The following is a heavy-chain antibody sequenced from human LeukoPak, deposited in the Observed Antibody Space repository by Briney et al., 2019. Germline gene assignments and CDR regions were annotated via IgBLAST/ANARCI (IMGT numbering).Heavy chain of an antibody. V-gene: IGHV3-48*03. Sequence: GGSLRLSCAASGFTFSNSEMSWGCEGPGKGLEWSSYVRSSGSTIYYAETVKGRFTISRDNAKKTLYLQLSRLRAEDTAVYYCARSLEGVYVWGTYRFTAGGYWGQGTRVTVSS. CDR3: ARSLEGVYVWGTYRFTAGGY. CDR2: VRSSGSTI. CDR1: GFTFSNSE. J-gene: IGHJ4*02. D-gene: IGHD3-16*02.